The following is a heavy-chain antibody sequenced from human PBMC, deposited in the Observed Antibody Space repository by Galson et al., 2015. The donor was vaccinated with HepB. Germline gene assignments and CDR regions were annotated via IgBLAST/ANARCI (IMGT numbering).Heavy chain of an antibody. CDR2: ISYDGSNK. CDR1: GFTFSSYG. CDR3: ARDSGLSSSWYRGNWFDP. Sequence: SLRLSCAASGFTFSSYGMHWVRRAPGKGLEWVAVISYDGSNKYYADSVKGRFTISRDNSKNTLYLQVNSLRDEDTAVYYCARDSGLSSSWYRGNWFDPWGQGTLVTVSS. V-gene: IGHV3-30*03. J-gene: IGHJ5*02. D-gene: IGHD6-13*01.